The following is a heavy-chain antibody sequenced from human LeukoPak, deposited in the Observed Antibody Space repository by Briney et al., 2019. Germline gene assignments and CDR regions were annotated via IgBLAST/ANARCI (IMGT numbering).Heavy chain of an antibody. CDR2: IYTKGST. V-gene: IGHV4-61*02. D-gene: IGHD5-24*01. J-gene: IGHJ4*02. CDR1: GGSISSGSYY. Sequence: PSQTLSLTCTVSGGSISSGSYYWSWIRQPAGKGLEWIGRIYTKGSTDYNPSLKSRVTISVDTSKNQFSLKLSSVTAADTAVYYCATQEMATIKFGYWGQGTLVTVSS. CDR3: ATQEMATIKFGY.